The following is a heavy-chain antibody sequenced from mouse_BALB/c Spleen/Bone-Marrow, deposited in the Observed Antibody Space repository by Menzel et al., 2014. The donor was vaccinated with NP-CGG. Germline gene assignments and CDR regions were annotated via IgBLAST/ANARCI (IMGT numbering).Heavy chain of an antibody. CDR3: ASRYDTMDY. V-gene: IGHV1-9*01. Sequence: QVQLQQSGAELMKPGASVKISCKATGCTFSSYWIEWVKQRPGHGLEWIGEILPGSGSIKYNEKFKGKATFTADTSSNTAYMQLSSLTSEDSAVYYCASRYDTMDYWGQGTSVTVSS. J-gene: IGHJ4*01. CDR1: GCTFSSYW. CDR2: ILPGSGSI.